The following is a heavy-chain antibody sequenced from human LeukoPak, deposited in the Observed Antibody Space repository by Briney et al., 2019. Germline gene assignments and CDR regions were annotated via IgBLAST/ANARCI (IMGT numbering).Heavy chain of an antibody. CDR3: ARRGSGNYYYFDY. D-gene: IGHD1-26*01. J-gene: IGHJ4*02. Sequence: GGSLRLSCEASGFTFSGCAMHWVRQASGKGLEWVGRIRSKANSYATAYTASVEGRFTISRDDSKNTAYLQMNSLKSEDTAAYYCARRGSGNYYYFDYWGQGTLVTVSS. CDR1: GFTFSGCA. CDR2: IRSKANSYAT. V-gene: IGHV3-73*01.